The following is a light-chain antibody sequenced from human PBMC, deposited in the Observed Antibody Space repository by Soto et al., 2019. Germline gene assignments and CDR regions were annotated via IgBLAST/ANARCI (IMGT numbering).Light chain of an antibody. V-gene: IGLV2-14*01. CDR3: TSYTSSTNLVV. CDR1: SSDVGGYDY. Sequence: QSVLTQPASVSGSPGQSITISCTGTSSDVGGYDYVSWYQQRPGKVPKLLIYEVTNRPSGVSDRFSGSKSGNTASLTISGLQAEDEADYYCTSYTSSTNLVVFGTGTKGTVL. J-gene: IGLJ1*01. CDR2: EVT.